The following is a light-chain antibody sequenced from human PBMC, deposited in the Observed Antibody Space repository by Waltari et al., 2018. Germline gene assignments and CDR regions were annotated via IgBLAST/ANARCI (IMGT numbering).Light chain of an antibody. J-gene: IGKJ1*01. CDR3: QPSYATPRK. CDR1: QYISTY. CDR2: AAS. Sequence: DFHITQSPSSLSASVGDRVTITCRARQYISTYLNWYQQKQGKGPKLLIYAASTLQSGVLSSCSGSGSGSDFTFTISSLQLEDFATYYCQPSYATPRKFGDGPTVAV. V-gene: IGKV1-39*01.